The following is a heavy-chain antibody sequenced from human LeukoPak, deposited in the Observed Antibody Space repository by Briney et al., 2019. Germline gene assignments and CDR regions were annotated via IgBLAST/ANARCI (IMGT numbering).Heavy chain of an antibody. CDR2: INHSGST. Sequence: PSETLSLTCAVYGGSFSGYYWSWIRQPPGKGLEWIGEINHSGSTNYNLSLKSRVTISVDTSKNQFSLRLSSVTAADTAVYYCARRGSSAFYYHYYMDVWGKGTTVTVSS. J-gene: IGHJ6*03. D-gene: IGHD6-6*01. V-gene: IGHV4-34*01. CDR1: GGSFSGYY. CDR3: ARRGSSAFYYHYYMDV.